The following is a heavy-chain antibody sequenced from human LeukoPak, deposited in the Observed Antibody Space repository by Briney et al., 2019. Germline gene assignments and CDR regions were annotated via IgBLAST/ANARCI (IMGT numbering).Heavy chain of an antibody. CDR2: ISGSGENT. CDR1: GFTFSSYA. V-gene: IGHV3-23*01. D-gene: IGHD6-6*01. CDR3: AKYRTTSSSRDFDN. J-gene: IGHJ4*02. Sequence: PGGSLRLSCAASGFTFSSYAMSWVRQAPGKGLEWVSAISGSGENTNYADSVKGRFTVSRDNSKNTLYLQMSSLRDEDTAVYYCAKYRTTSSSRDFDNWGPGTLVTVSS.